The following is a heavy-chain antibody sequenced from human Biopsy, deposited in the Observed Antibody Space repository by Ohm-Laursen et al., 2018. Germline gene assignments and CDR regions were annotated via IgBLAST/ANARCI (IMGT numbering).Heavy chain of an antibody. CDR3: QGGHLPPGQFYGVDA. CDR2: LHDRGVT. J-gene: IGHJ6*02. Sequence: GSLRLSCIAFGITVNDHYMSWVRQAPGKGLEWVPSLHDRGVTYYADSVKGRFTISGDNSKNTLYLQMNGLRAEDTAVYFCQGGHLPPGQFYGVDAWGQGTTVTVSS. V-gene: IGHV3-53*01. D-gene: IGHD3-16*01. CDR1: GITVNDHY.